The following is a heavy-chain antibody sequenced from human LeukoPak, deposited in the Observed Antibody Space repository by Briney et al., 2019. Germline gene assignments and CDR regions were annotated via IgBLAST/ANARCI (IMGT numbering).Heavy chain of an antibody. J-gene: IGHJ4*02. V-gene: IGHV4-59*01. CDR2: IYYSGST. D-gene: IGHD6-13*01. CDR1: GGSISSYY. Sequence: PSETLSLTCTVSGGSISSYYWSWIRQPPGKGLEWIGYIYYSGSTNYNPSLKSRVTISVDTSKNQFSLKLSSVTAADTAVYYCARESHSSSLDYWGQGTLVTASS. CDR3: ARESHSSSLDY.